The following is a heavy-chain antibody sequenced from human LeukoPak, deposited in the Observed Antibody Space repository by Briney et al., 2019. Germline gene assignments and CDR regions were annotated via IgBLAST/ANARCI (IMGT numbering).Heavy chain of an antibody. Sequence: VASVKVSCKASGYTFANYDINWVRRATGQGFEWLGWMNPNSGNTGYAQKFQGRVTMTRITSIRTAYMELSGLTSEDTAVYYCARNLPSTGDFDYWGQGTLVSVSS. CDR1: GYTFANYD. CDR2: MNPNSGNT. D-gene: IGHD7-27*01. J-gene: IGHJ4*02. CDR3: ARNLPSTGDFDY. V-gene: IGHV1-8*01.